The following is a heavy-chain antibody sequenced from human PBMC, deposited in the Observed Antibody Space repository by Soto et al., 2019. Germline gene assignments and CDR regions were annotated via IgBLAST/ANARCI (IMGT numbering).Heavy chain of an antibody. Sequence: QLLLQESGPGLVKPSGTLALTCAVAGGSISSSNWWTWVRQPPGKGLEWIGESHHSGKTNHNPSLPIRLXISXHKSKTQFTLTVVSVTAADAAVYYCARAPTTPSSQKRLTSGLDVWGQGTTVAVSS. CDR2: SHHSGKT. CDR1: GGSISSSNW. V-gene: IGHV4-4*02. CDR3: ARAPTTPSSQKRLTSGLDV. D-gene: IGHD6-13*01. J-gene: IGHJ6*02.